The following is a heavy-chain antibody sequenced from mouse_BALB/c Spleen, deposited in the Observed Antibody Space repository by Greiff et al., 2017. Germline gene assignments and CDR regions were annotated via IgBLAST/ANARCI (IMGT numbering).Heavy chain of an antibody. D-gene: IGHD4-1*01. Sequence: EVQLVESGGGLVKPGGSLKLSCAASGFTFSDYYMYWVRQTPEKRLEWVATISDGGSYTYYPDSVKGRFTISRDNAKNNLYLQMSSLKSEDTAMYYCARDGAGTRAMDYWGQGTSVTVSS. CDR2: ISDGGSYT. CDR3: ARDGAGTRAMDY. J-gene: IGHJ4*01. CDR1: GFTFSDYY. V-gene: IGHV5-4*02.